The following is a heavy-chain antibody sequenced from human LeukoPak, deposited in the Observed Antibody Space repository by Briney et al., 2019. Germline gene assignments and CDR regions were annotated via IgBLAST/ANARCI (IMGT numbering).Heavy chain of an antibody. CDR3: ARQGERWLPPPNFDY. J-gene: IGHJ4*02. V-gene: IGHV4-39*01. CDR1: GGSISSSGYY. Sequence: SETLSLTCTVSGGSISSSGYYWGWIRQPPGKGLEWIGSMYYCGSTYYNPSLKSRVTMSVDTSKNQFSLKLSSVTAADTAVYYCARQGERWLPPPNFDYWGQGAQVTVSS. D-gene: IGHD5-24*01. CDR2: MYYCGST.